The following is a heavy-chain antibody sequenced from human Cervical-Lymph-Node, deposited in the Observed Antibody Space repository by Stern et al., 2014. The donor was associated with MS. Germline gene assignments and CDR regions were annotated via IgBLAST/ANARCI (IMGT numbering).Heavy chain of an antibody. CDR3: AHLTTATALDY. V-gene: IGHV2-5*02. CDR2: IYWDDDK. J-gene: IGHJ4*02. D-gene: IGHD1-1*01. CDR1: GFSLSTSGVG. Sequence: LKESGPTLVKPTQPLTLTCTFSGFSLSTSGVGVGWIRQPPGKALEWLALIYWDDDKRYSPSLESRLTITKDTSKNLVFLTMTNMDPVDTATYYCAHLTTATALDYWGQGTLVTVSS.